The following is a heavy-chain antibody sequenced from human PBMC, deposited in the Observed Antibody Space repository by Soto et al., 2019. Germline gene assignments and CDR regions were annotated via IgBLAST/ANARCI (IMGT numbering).Heavy chain of an antibody. D-gene: IGHD2-21*01. V-gene: IGHV3-30-3*01. Sequence: QVQLVESGGGVVQPGTSLRLSCAASGFIFSNYAMHWVGQAPGKGLEWVAVISFDGSNKYYADSVKGRCTISRDKSNNTLYLQMNSLRGDDTAVYYCAREVMDWQYFDYWGHVTLVTVSS. CDR3: AREVMDWQYFDY. J-gene: IGHJ4*01. CDR1: GFIFSNYA. CDR2: ISFDGSNK.